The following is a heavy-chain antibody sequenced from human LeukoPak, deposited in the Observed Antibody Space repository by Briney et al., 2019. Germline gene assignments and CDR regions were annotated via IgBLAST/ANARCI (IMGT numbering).Heavy chain of an antibody. J-gene: IGHJ4*02. CDR3: AREANPVNFDY. Sequence: GGSLRLSCAASGFTFSSYSMNWVRQAPGKGLEWVSSISSSSSYIYYADSVKGRFTISRDNAKNSLYLQMNSLRAEDTAVYYCAREANPVNFDYWGQGTLVTVSS. CDR1: GFTFSSYS. V-gene: IGHV3-21*01. CDR2: ISSSSSYI. D-gene: IGHD3-22*01.